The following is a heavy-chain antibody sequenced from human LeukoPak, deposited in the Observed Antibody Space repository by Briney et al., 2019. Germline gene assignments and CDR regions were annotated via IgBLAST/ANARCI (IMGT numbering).Heavy chain of an antibody. CDR2: IIPIFGTA. D-gene: IGHD4-17*01. V-gene: IGHV1-69*13. J-gene: IGHJ6*02. CDR1: GGTFSSYA. Sequence: GASVKVSCKASGGTFSSYAISWVRQAPGQGLEWKGGIIPIFGTANYAQKFQGRVTITADESTSTAYMELSSLRSEDTAVYYCARDPLDDYGDYGMDVWGQGTTVTVSS. CDR3: ARDPLDDYGDYGMDV.